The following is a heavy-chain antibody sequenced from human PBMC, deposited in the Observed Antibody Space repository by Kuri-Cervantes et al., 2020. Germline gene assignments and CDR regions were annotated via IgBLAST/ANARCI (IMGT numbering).Heavy chain of an antibody. CDR1: GGSVSSGDYY. V-gene: IGHV4-30-4*08. D-gene: IGHD3-10*01. CDR3: AGGPIITYYYGSGCYYFDY. CDR2: IYYSGST. Sequence: SETLSLTCTVSGGSVSSGDYYWSWIRQPPGKGLEWIGYIYYSGSTYYNPSLKSRVTISVDTSKNQFSLKMSSVTAADTDVYYCAGGPIITYYYGSGCYYFDYWGQGTLVTVSS. J-gene: IGHJ4*02.